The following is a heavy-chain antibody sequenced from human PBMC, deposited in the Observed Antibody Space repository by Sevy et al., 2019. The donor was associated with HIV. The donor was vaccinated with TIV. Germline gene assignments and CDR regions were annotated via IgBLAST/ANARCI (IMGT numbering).Heavy chain of an antibody. Sequence: GGSLRLSCAASGFTVSSNYMSWVRQAPGKGLEWVSVIYSGGSTYYADSVKGRFTISRDNSKNTRYLQMNSLRAEDTAVYYCATHGLLWFGELSDAFDIWGQGTMVTVSS. CDR2: IYSGGST. CDR1: GFTVSSNY. CDR3: ATHGLLWFGELSDAFDI. J-gene: IGHJ3*02. V-gene: IGHV3-53*01. D-gene: IGHD3-10*01.